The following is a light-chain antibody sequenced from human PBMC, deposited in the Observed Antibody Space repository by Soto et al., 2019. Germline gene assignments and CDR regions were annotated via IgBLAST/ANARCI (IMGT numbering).Light chain of an antibody. Sequence: QSVLTQPPSVSGAPGQRVSISCTGSSSNIGAGYDVHWYQQLPGTAPKLLIYANSNRPSGVPDRFSASKSGTSASLAITGLQAEDEADYYCQSYDNSLIRGVFGGGTKLTVL. CDR3: QSYDNSLIRGV. CDR1: SSNIGAGYD. J-gene: IGLJ2*01. CDR2: ANS. V-gene: IGLV1-40*01.